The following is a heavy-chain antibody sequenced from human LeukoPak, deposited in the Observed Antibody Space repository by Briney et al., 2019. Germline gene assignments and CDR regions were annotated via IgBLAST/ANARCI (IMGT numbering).Heavy chain of an antibody. CDR1: GGSISSYY. CDR3: ARDRGYSDYDPFDY. CDR2: IYYSGST. Sequence: SETLSLTCTVSGGSISSYYWSWIRQPPGKGLEWIGYIYYSGSTYYNPSLKSRVTISVDTSKNQFSLKVSSVTAADTAVYYCARDRGYSDYDPFDYWGQGTLVTVSS. D-gene: IGHD5-12*01. V-gene: IGHV4-59*12. J-gene: IGHJ4*02.